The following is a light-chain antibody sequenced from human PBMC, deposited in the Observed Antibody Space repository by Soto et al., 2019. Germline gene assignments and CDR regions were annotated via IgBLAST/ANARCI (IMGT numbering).Light chain of an antibody. V-gene: IGKV3-15*01. CDR3: QQYNNWPRT. CDR2: GAS. J-gene: IGKJ1*01. CDR1: QSINSN. Sequence: EIVMAQSPATLSVSPGERATLSCRASQSINSNLAWNQQMPGQAPRLLIYGASNRATGIPARFSGSGSGTEFNLTISSLQSEDFAVYSCQQYNNWPRTFGQGTKVEIK.